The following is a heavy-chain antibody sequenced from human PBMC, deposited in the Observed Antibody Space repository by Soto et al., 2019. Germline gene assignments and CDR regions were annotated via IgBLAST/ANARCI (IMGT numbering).Heavy chain of an antibody. D-gene: IGHD3-10*01. CDR1: GYSFTSYW. CDR2: IYPGDSDT. CDR3: ARGPLMVRGVIINPNHAFDI. J-gene: IGHJ3*02. V-gene: IGHV5-51*01. Sequence: PGESLKISCKGSGYSFTSYWIGWVRQMPGKGLEWMGIIYPGDSDTRYSPSFQGQVTISADKSISTAYLQWSSLKASDTAMYYCARGPLMVRGVIINPNHAFDIWGQGTMVTVSS.